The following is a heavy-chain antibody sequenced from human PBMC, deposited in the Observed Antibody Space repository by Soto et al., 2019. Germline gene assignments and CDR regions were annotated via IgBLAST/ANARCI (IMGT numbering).Heavy chain of an antibody. Sequence: QVQLVQSGAEVKKPGASVKVSCKASGYTFTSYGISWVRQAPGQGLEWMGWISAYNGNTNYAQKLQGRVTMTTDTSTSTGYMELRSLRSDDTAVYYCATRAGIAVAGTEGGFDYWGQGTLVTVSS. CDR1: GYTFTSYG. J-gene: IGHJ4*02. V-gene: IGHV1-18*04. CDR3: ATRAGIAVAGTEGGFDY. D-gene: IGHD6-19*01. CDR2: ISAYNGNT.